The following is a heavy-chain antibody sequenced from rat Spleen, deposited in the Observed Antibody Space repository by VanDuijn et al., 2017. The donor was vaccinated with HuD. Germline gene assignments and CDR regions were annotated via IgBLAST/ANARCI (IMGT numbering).Heavy chain of an antibody. V-gene: IGHV5-29*01. Sequence: EVQLVESDGGFVQPGRSLKLSCAASGFTFSDYYMAWVRQAPTEGLEWVTTISYDGSSTSYRDSVKGRFTISRDNARSTLYLQMDSLRSEDTATYYCTRLYYSNWFAYWGQGTLVAVSS. CDR2: ISYDGSST. CDR3: TRLYYSNWFAY. CDR1: GFTFSDYY. J-gene: IGHJ3*01. D-gene: IGHD1-1*01.